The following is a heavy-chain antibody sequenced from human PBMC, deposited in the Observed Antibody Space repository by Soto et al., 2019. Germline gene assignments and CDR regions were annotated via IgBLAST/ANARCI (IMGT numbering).Heavy chain of an antibody. Sequence: EVQLVESGGGLVQPGGSLRLSCVASGFTFSSYWMHWVRQVPGKEPVWVSFIDSYGSSTKYADSVRGRFTISRDNAKNTLYLLMNSLRVEDTAVYYCVSGLGNSDHWGQGTRVTVSS. CDR2: IDSYGSST. CDR3: VSGLGNSDH. CDR1: GFTFSSYW. J-gene: IGHJ4*02. V-gene: IGHV3-74*03.